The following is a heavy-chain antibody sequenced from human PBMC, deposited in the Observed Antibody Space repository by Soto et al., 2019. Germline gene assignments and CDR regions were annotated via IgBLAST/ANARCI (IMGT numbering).Heavy chain of an antibody. CDR3: ARGRPYYGSGSYYYYYGMDV. D-gene: IGHD3-10*01. CDR2: ISAYNGNT. CDR1: GYTFTSYG. Sequence: ASVKVSCKASGYTFTSYGISWVRQAPGQGLEWMGWISAYNGNTNYAQKLQGRVTMTTDTSTSTAYMELRSLRSDDTAVYYCARGRPYYGSGSYYYYYGMDVWGQGTTVTV. V-gene: IGHV1-18*01. J-gene: IGHJ6*02.